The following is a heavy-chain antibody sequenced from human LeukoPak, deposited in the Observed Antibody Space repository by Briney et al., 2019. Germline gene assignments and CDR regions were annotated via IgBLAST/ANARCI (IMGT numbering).Heavy chain of an antibody. CDR3: ARREGATVTFYYFDY. Sequence: ASVTVSCKASGYTFTSYGISWVRQAPGQGLEWMGWISAYNGNTNYAQKLQGRVTMTTDTSTSTAYMELRSLRSDDTAVYYCARREGATVTFYYFDYWGQGTLVTVSS. CDR1: GYTFTSYG. D-gene: IGHD4-17*01. CDR2: ISAYNGNT. J-gene: IGHJ4*02. V-gene: IGHV1-18*01.